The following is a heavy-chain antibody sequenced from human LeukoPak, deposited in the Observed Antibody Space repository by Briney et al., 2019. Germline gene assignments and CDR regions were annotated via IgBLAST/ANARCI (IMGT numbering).Heavy chain of an antibody. J-gene: IGHJ4*01. CDR3: ASQGDTAMVIDY. CDR1: GGSFSGYY. CDR2: INHSGST. D-gene: IGHD5-18*01. V-gene: IGHV4-34*01. Sequence: TSETLSLTCAVYGGSFSGYYWSWIRQPPGKGLEWIGEINHSGSTNYNPSLKSRVTISVDTSKNQFSLKLSSVTAADTAVYYCASQGDTAMVIDYWGHGTLVTVSS.